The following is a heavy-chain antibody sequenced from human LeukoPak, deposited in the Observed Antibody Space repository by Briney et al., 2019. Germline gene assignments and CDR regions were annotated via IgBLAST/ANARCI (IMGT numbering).Heavy chain of an antibody. CDR3: VRRVTGTYYYYGMDV. Sequence: PGGSLRLSCAASGFTFSSYSMNWVRQAPGKGLEWVSSISSSSSYIYYADSVKGRFTISRDNAKNSLYLQMNSLRAEDTAVYYCVRRVTGTYYYYGMDVWGQGTLVTVSS. CDR1: GFTFSSYS. D-gene: IGHD1-20*01. V-gene: IGHV3-21*01. J-gene: IGHJ6*02. CDR2: ISSSSSYI.